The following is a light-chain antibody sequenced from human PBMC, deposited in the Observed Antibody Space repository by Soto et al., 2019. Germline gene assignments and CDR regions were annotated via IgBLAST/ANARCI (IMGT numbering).Light chain of an antibody. CDR2: GAS. J-gene: IGKJ4*01. CDR3: QQDNNWPPLT. CDR1: QSVSSN. Sequence: EIVMTQSPATLSVSPGERATLSCRASQSVSSNLAWYRQKPGQSPRLLIYGASTRATGIPARFSGSGSGTEFTLTISSLQSEDVAIYYCQQDNNWPPLTFGGGTKVEIK. V-gene: IGKV3-15*01.